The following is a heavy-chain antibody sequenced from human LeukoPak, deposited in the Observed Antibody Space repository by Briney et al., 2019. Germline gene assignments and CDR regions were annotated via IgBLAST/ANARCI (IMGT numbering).Heavy chain of an antibody. Sequence: GGSLRLSCAASGXSFTYYAMNWVRQAPGKGLEWVSAISGSDGSTYYADSVKGRFTISRDNSKNTLYLQMNSLRAEDTAVYYCAKAGGYSYFDYWGQGTLVTVSS. V-gene: IGHV3-23*01. CDR1: GXSFTYYA. D-gene: IGHD5-12*01. CDR3: AKAGGYSYFDY. J-gene: IGHJ4*02. CDR2: ISGSDGST.